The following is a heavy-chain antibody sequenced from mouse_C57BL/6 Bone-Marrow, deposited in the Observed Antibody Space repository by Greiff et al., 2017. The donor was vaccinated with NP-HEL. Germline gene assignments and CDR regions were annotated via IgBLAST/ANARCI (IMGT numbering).Heavy chain of an antibody. D-gene: IGHD2-3*01. V-gene: IGHV1-63*01. CDR1: GYTFTNYW. CDR2: IYPGGGYT. J-gene: IGHJ4*01. CDR3: ARGRWLLRIMDY. Sequence: QVQLQQPGAELVKPGASVKLSCKASGYTFTNYWIGWAKQRPGHGLEWIGDIYPGGGYTNYNEKFKGKATLTADKSSSTAYMQFSSLTSEDSAIYYCARGRWLLRIMDYWGQGTSVTVSS.